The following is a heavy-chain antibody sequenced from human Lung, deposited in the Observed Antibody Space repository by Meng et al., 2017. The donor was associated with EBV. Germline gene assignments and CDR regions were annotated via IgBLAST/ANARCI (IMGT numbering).Heavy chain of an antibody. CDR1: GLMFCNYA. CDR2: ITGGGDTT. Sequence: EALMWGFGGGLVLLGWPLSLSCAASGLMFCNYAMTWVRQAPGKGLEWVSSITGGGDTTYYADSVKGRFTISRDNSKNTLYLQMNSLRAEDTAVYYCAKQSYGDFVHFDYWGQGILVTVSS. J-gene: IGHJ4*02. D-gene: IGHD4-17*01. V-gene: IGHV3-23*01. CDR3: AKQSYGDFVHFDY.